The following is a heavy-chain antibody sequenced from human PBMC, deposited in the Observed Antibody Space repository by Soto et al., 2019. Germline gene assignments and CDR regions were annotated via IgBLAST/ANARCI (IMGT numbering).Heavy chain of an antibody. CDR1: GGSISSSNW. CDR3: ARANEGLRYFDWLPNTPHYFDY. D-gene: IGHD3-9*01. V-gene: IGHV4-4*02. Sequence: SETLSLTCAVSGGSISSSNWWSWVRQPPGKGLEWIGEIYHSGSTNYNPSLKSRVTISVDKSKNQFSLKLSSVTAADTAVYYCARANEGLRYFDWLPNTPHYFDYWGQGTLVTVSS. J-gene: IGHJ4*02. CDR2: IYHSGST.